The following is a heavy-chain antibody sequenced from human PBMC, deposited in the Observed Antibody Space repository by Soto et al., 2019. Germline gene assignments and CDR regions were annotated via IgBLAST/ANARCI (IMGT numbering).Heavy chain of an antibody. D-gene: IGHD6-13*01. CDR2: IYYSGST. CDR3: ARIAEYYYYYYMDV. V-gene: IGHV4-39*01. CDR1: GGSISSSSYY. Sequence: SETLFLTCTVSGGSISSSSYYWGWIRQPPGKGLEWIGSIYYSGSTYYNPSLKSRVTISVDTSKNQFSLKLSSVTAADTAVYYCARIAEYYYYYYMDVWGKGTTVTVSS. J-gene: IGHJ6*03.